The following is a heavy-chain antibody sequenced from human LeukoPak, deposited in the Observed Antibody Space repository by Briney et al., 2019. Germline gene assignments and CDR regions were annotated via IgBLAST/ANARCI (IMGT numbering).Heavy chain of an antibody. V-gene: IGHV3-74*01. CDR2: ISTDGYTT. J-gene: IGHJ4*02. Sequence: GGSLRLSCAASGLAFSAYKMHWVRQAPRRGLVWVPRISTDGYTTDYADFVQGRFTASRDNTKNTWSLEMNSLRAEDTAVYYCVVGGSPGYWGQGTLVTVSS. D-gene: IGHD2-15*01. CDR1: GLAFSAYK. CDR3: VVGGSPGY.